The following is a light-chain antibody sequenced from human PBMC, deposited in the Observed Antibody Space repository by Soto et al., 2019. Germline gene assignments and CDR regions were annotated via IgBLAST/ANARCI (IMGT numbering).Light chain of an antibody. CDR3: AAWDDSLRGWV. J-gene: IGLJ3*02. V-gene: IGLV1-47*02. CDR2: SNN. CDR1: SSNIGSNF. Sequence: QSVLTQPPSASGTPGQRVTISCSGSSSNIGSNFLYWYQQLPGTAPKLLISSNNQRPSGVPDRFSGSKSGTSASLAISGLRSEDEADYYCAAWDDSLRGWVFGGGTKLTVL.